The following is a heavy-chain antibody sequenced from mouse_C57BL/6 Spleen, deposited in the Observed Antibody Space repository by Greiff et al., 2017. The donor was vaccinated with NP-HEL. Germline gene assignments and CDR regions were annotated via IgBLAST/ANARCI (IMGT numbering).Heavy chain of an antibody. J-gene: IGHJ1*03. CDR1: GYTFTSYW. CDR3: ARSTTVVAHWYFDV. CDR2: IDPSDSYT. D-gene: IGHD1-1*01. V-gene: IGHV1-50*01. Sequence: QVQLKQPGAELVKPGASVKLSCKASGYTFTSYWMQWVKQRPGQGLEWIGEIDPSDSYTNYNQKFKGKATLTVDTSSSTAYMQLSSLTSEDSAVYYCARSTTVVAHWYFDVWGTGTTVTVSS.